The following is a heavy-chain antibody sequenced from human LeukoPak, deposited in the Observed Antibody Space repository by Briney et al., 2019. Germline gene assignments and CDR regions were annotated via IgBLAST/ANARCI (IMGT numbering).Heavy chain of an antibody. Sequence: GGSLRLPCAASGFTFSSYWMHWVRQAPGKGLVWVSRISSDGSSTNYADSVKGRFTISRDNAKNTLYLQMNSLRAEDTAVYYCARGRSFMVRGVIPFDYWGQGTLVTVSS. V-gene: IGHV3-74*01. CDR1: GFTFSSYW. D-gene: IGHD3-10*01. CDR2: ISSDGSST. J-gene: IGHJ4*02. CDR3: ARGRSFMVRGVIPFDY.